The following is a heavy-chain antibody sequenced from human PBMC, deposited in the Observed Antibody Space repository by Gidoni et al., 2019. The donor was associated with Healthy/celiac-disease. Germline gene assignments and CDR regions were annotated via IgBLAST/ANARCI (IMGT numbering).Heavy chain of an antibody. CDR3: ATSGYSYGSVDDAFDI. V-gene: IGHV3-30*03. CDR1: GVTFSRYG. Sequence: QVQLVESGGGVVQPGRSLRLSCAASGVTFSRYGMHWVRQAPGKGLEWVAVISYDGSNKYYADSVKGRFTISRDNSKNTLYLQMNSLRAEDTAVYYCATSGYSYGSVDDAFDIWGQGTMVTVSS. D-gene: IGHD5-18*01. J-gene: IGHJ3*02. CDR2: ISYDGSNK.